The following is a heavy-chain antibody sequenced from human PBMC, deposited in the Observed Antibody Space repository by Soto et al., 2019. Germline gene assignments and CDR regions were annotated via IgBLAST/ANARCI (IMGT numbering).Heavy chain of an antibody. CDR1: GGTFSSYA. J-gene: IGHJ4*02. Sequence: KVSCKASGGTFSSYAISWVRQAPGQGHEWMGGIITIFGTANYAQKNQGRVTITADESTSTDNMEMSSLRSEDTAEYNCTMGPVQLNPIYYFDNWGQGTLVTVSS. CDR2: IITIFGTA. V-gene: IGHV1-69*01. CDR3: TMGPVQLNPIYYFDN. D-gene: IGHD1-1*01.